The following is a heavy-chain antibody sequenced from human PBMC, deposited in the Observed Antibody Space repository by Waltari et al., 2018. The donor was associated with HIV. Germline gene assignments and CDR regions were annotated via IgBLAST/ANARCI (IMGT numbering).Heavy chain of an antibody. Sequence: QVQLVQSAAEVKKPGASVTVSCKASGYTSTSHYMTWVRQATGQGREWMGIITPSGFGKNYAQKFRGRVTLTRDTSTGTDYMELTSLGSDDTAVYYCARDMAVGDYYYGMDVWGQGTTVTVSS. V-gene: IGHV1-46*01. J-gene: IGHJ6*02. D-gene: IGHD6-19*01. CDR1: GYTSTSHY. CDR3: ARDMAVGDYYYGMDV. CDR2: ITPSGFGK.